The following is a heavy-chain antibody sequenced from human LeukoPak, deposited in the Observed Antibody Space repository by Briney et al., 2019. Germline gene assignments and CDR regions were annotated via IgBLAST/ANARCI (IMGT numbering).Heavy chain of an antibody. J-gene: IGHJ6*02. CDR2: IWYDGSNK. D-gene: IGHD3-3*01. V-gene: IGHV3-33*01. CDR3: ARAYYDFWSGYYTGISGPVPYGMDV. CDR1: GFTFSGYP. Sequence: GKSLRLSCAASGFTFSGYPIHWVRQAPGKGLEWVAVIWYDGSNKYYADSVKGRFTISRDNSKNTLYLQMNSLRAEDTAVYYCARAYYDFWSGYYTGISGPVPYGMDVWGQGTTVTVSS.